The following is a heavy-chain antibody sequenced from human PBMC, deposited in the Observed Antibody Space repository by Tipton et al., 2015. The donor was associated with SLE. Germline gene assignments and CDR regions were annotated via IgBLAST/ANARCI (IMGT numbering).Heavy chain of an antibody. D-gene: IGHD4-17*01. V-gene: IGHV3-7*01. CDR1: GFTFSSYW. CDR3: ARKALTTVTFFDY. CDR2: IKEDGSEK. J-gene: IGHJ4*02. Sequence: SLRLSCAASGFTFSSYWMSWVRQAPGKGLEWVANIKEDGSEKYYVDSVKGRLTISRDNAKNSLYLQMNSLGAEDTAVYYCARKALTTVTFFDYWGQGTLVTVSS.